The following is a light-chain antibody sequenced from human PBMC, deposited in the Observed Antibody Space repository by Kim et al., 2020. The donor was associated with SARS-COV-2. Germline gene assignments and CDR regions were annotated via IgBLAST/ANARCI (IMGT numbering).Light chain of an antibody. CDR1: SLRSYY. J-gene: IGLJ2*01. Sequence: SSELTQDPAVSVALGQTVRTTCQGDSLRSYYTSWYQQKAGQAPVLVIYGKNNRPSGIPDRFSGSRSGNTASLTITGAQAEDEADYYCNSRDNSGNHLLFG. CDR3: NSRDNSGNHLL. CDR2: GKN. V-gene: IGLV3-19*01.